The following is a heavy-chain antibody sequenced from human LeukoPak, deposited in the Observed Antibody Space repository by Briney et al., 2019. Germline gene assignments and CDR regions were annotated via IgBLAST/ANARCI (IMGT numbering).Heavy chain of an antibody. CDR2: MYNRGST. V-gene: IGHV4-61*02. Sequence: PSQTLSLTCIVSGGSISSGSYYWSWIRQPAGKGLEWIGRMYNRGSTNYNPSLRSRVTISVDTSKNQSSLKLSSVTAADTAVYYCARVIEYYYYMDVWGKGTTVTVSS. CDR1: GGSISSGSYY. J-gene: IGHJ6*03. CDR3: ARVIEYYYYMDV. D-gene: IGHD5-24*01.